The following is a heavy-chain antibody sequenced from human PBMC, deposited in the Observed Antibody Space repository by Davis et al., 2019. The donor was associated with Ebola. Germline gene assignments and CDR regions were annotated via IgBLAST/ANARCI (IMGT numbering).Heavy chain of an antibody. CDR1: GGSVGSDY. J-gene: IGHJ4*02. CDR2: ISNGGRT. V-gene: IGHV4-59*02. CDR3: ARDGETVADYFDY. Sequence: SETLSLTCSVSGGSVGSDYWSWIRQSPGKGLEWIAFISNGGRTIYNPSLRGRVTISIDTSKNQFSLKLNSVTAADTAVYYCARDGETVADYFDYWGQGTLVTVSS. D-gene: IGHD6-19*01.